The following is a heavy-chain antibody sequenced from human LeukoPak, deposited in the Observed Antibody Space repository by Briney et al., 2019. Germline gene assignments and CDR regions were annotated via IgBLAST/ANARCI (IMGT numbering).Heavy chain of an antibody. Sequence: GGSLRLSCAASGFTFSSYGMSWVRQAPGKGLEWVSAIGGSGGSTYYADSVKGRFTISRDNSKNTLYLQMNSLRAEDTAVYYCAKGRGVVPAAIPYNWFDPWGQGTLVTVSS. CDR3: AKGRGVVPAAIPYNWFDP. J-gene: IGHJ5*02. V-gene: IGHV3-23*01. CDR1: GFTFSSYG. CDR2: IGGSGGST. D-gene: IGHD2-2*01.